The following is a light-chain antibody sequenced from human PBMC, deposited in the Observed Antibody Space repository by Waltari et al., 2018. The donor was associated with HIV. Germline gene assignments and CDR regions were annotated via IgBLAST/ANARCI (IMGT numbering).Light chain of an antibody. CDR2: DVS. CDR1: SSDVGSYYF. Sequence: QSALAQPPSVSGSPGQSVTISCTGTSSDVGSYYFVSWYQQHPGIAPKLILYDVSKRPSGIPDRFSGSKSGSTASLTISGLQAEDEADYHCCSYGGTSRVFGGGTKLTVL. V-gene: IGLV2-11*01. CDR3: CSYGGTSRV. J-gene: IGLJ3*02.